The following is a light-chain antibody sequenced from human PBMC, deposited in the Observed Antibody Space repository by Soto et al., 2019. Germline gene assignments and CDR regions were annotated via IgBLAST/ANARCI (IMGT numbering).Light chain of an antibody. CDR3: QQYGSSST. CDR2: ESS. J-gene: IGKJ3*01. Sequence: EIVLTQSPGTLSLSPGERASLSCRASQSVSNNFLAWYQQKPGQAPRLLIYESSTRATGIPGRFSGSGSGTDFTLTISRLEPEDFAVYYCQQYGSSSTFGPGTKVDIK. CDR1: QSVSNNF. V-gene: IGKV3-20*01.